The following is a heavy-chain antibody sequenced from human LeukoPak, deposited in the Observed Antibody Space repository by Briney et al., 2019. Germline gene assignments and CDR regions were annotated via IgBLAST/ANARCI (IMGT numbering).Heavy chain of an antibody. J-gene: IGHJ6*03. Sequence: GGSLRLSCAASGFTFGDYAMSWVRQAPGKGLEWVGFIRTEAYDGATDYGASVKGRFTISRDDSKNIAYLQMNSMNTEDTAVYYCTRTFGYYYFYMDVWGKGTTVIVSS. CDR1: GFTFGDYA. CDR3: TRTFGYYYFYMDV. D-gene: IGHD3-16*01. CDR2: IRTEAYDGAT. V-gene: IGHV3-49*04.